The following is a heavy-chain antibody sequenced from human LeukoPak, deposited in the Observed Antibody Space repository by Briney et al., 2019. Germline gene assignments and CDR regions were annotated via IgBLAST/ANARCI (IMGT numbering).Heavy chain of an antibody. V-gene: IGHV3-48*03. Sequence: GGSLRLSCAASGFTFSSYEMNWVRQAPGKGLEWVSYISSSGSTIYYADSVKGRFTISRDNAKNSLYLQMNSLRAEDTAVYYCARDPASGYDFWSGYYSYYYGMDVWDQGTTVTVSS. CDR1: GFTFSSYE. CDR3: ARDPASGYDFWSGYYSYYYGMDV. J-gene: IGHJ6*02. D-gene: IGHD3-3*01. CDR2: ISSSGSTI.